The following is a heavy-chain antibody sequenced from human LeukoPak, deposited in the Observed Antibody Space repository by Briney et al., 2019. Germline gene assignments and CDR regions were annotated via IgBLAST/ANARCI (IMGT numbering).Heavy chain of an antibody. Sequence: PGGSLRLSCAASGFTFSSYGMHWVRQAPGKGLEWVAVIWYDGSNKYYADSVKGRFTISRDNSKNTLYLQMNSLRAEDTAVYYCARNEKRITMIVVAPTYYYYGMDVWGQGTTVTVSS. CDR2: IWYDGSNK. V-gene: IGHV3-33*01. D-gene: IGHD3-22*01. CDR3: ARNEKRITMIVVAPTYYYYGMDV. J-gene: IGHJ6*02. CDR1: GFTFSSYG.